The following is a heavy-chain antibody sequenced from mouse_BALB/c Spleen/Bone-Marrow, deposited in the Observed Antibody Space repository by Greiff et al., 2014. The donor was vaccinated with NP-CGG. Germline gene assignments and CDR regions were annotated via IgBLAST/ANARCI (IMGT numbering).Heavy chain of an antibody. J-gene: IGHJ4*01. CDR3: SRERTEGAMDS. CDR1: GYSITSGYY. Sequence: VQLKESGPGLVKPSQSLSLTCSVTGYSITSGYYWNWIRQFPGNRLEWMGYISYDGSNNYNPSLKNRVSNTRDTSKNQFFLRLISVAAEDSATYYCSRERTEGAMDSWGQGTSVTVSS. V-gene: IGHV3-6*02. CDR2: ISYDGSN.